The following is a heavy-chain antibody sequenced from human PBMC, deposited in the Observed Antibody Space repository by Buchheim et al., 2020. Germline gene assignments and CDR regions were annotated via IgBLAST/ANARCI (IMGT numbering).Heavy chain of an antibody. CDR3: VTTGIVDFWSGYFDY. Sequence: QVQLVESGGGLVKPGGSLRLSCAASGFTFSSYGMHWVRQAPGKGLEWVAVISYDGSNKYYADSVKGRFTISRDNSKNTLYLQMNSLRAEDTAVYYCVTTGIVDFWSGYFDYWGQGTL. V-gene: IGHV3-30*03. D-gene: IGHD3-3*01. J-gene: IGHJ4*02. CDR2: ISYDGSNK. CDR1: GFTFSSYG.